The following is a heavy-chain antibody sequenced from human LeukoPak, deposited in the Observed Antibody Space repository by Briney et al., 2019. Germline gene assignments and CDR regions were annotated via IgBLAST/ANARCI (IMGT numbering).Heavy chain of an antibody. CDR1: GFTFSSYW. Sequence: GGSLRLSCAASGFTFSSYWMSWVRQAPGKGLEWVANIKQDGSEKYYVDSVRGRFTISRDNAKNSLYLQMHSLRAEDTALYYCARGGPFLEWFAAFDIWGQGTTVTVSS. V-gene: IGHV3-7*01. CDR3: ARGGPFLEWFAAFDI. CDR2: IKQDGSEK. J-gene: IGHJ3*02. D-gene: IGHD3-3*02.